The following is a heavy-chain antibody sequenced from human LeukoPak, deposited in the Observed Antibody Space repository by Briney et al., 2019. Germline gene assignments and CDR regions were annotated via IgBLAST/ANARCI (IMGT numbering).Heavy chain of an antibody. CDR3: AVAYGGYDWEGGFDY. V-gene: IGHV3-64*01. CDR1: GFTFSSYA. CDR2: ISTNGGST. Sequence: GGSLRLSCAASGFTFSSYALHWVRQALGKGLEYVSSISTNGGSTYYANSVKGRITISRENSKNTLFLQLGSLRAEDMAVYYCAVAYGGYDWEGGFDYWGQGTLVTVSS. J-gene: IGHJ4*02. D-gene: IGHD5-12*01.